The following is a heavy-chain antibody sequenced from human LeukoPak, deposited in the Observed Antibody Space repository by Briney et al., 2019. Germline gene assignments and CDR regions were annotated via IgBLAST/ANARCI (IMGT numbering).Heavy chain of an antibody. CDR3: ARDPEGHGKYFDY. Sequence: SETLSLTCTVSGGSTSNYFCTWIGQSAGKGLEWIGRINTSGNTNYNPSLKSRVSMSVDTSNNQFSLKLSSVIAEDTTVYYCARDPEGHGKYFDYWGQGALVTVSS. CDR2: INTSGNT. J-gene: IGHJ4*02. CDR1: GGSTSNYF. V-gene: IGHV4-4*07. D-gene: IGHD1-14*01.